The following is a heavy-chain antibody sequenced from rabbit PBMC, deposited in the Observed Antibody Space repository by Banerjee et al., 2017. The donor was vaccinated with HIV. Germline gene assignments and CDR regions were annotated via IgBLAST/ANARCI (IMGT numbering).Heavy chain of an antibody. Sequence: QEQLEESGGDLVKPEGSLTLTCTASGFSFSYKYVMCWVRQAPGKGLEWIACINTSSGNTVYASWAKGRFTISRSTSLNTVDLKMTSLTAADTATYFCARDLAGVIVWNFNLWGQGTLVTVS. CDR1: GFSFSYKYV. V-gene: IGHV1S43*01. CDR2: INTSSGNT. D-gene: IGHD4-1*01. J-gene: IGHJ4*01. CDR3: ARDLAGVIVWNFNL.